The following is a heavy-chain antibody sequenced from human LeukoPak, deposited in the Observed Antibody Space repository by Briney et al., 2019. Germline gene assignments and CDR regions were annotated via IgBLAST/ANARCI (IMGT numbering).Heavy chain of an antibody. CDR3: ARYYSHTSDWSEGGLDQ. Sequence: PGGSLRLFCAASGFTFRTFGMHWVRQAPGKGPEWVAVIWFDGSMEYYKDFAKGRFTISRDNSKNTVYLQMNSLRAEDTAVYYCARYYSHTSDWSEGGLDQWGQGTLVTVSS. J-gene: IGHJ4*02. D-gene: IGHD6-19*01. CDR2: IWFDGSME. V-gene: IGHV3-33*03. CDR1: GFTFRTFG.